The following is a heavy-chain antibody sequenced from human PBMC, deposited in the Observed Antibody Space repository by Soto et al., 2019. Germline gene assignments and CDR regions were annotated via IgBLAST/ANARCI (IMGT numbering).Heavy chain of an antibody. D-gene: IGHD4-4*01. CDR1: GGSISSGGYY. Sequence: PSETLSLTCTVSGGSISSGGYYWSWIRQHPGKGLEWIGYIYYSGSTYYNPSLKSRVTISVDTSKNQFSLKLSSVTAADTAVYYCARGPPPYSNYRYYYYYYMDVWGKGTTVTVSS. CDR2: IYYSGST. V-gene: IGHV4-31*03. J-gene: IGHJ6*03. CDR3: ARGPPPYSNYRYYYYYYMDV.